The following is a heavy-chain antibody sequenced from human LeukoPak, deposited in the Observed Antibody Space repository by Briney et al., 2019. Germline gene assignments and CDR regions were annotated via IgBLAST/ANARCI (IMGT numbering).Heavy chain of an antibody. CDR1: GFTFSSYS. J-gene: IGHJ4*02. Sequence: GGSLRLSCAASGFTFSSYSMNWVRQAPGKGLEWVSSISSSSSYIYYADSVKGRFTISRDNAKNSLYLQMNSLRAEDTAVYYCARDPHNGILTGQLVFDYWGQGTLVTVSS. V-gene: IGHV3-21*01. D-gene: IGHD3-9*01. CDR2: ISSSSSYI. CDR3: ARDPHNGILTGQLVFDY.